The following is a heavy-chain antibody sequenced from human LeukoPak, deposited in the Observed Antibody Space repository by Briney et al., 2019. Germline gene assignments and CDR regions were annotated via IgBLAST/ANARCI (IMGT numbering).Heavy chain of an antibody. CDR3: ARGVEYGYGYAIDY. CDR1: GFTFSSYW. Sequence: PGGSLRLSCAASGFTFSSYWMSWVRQAPGKGLEWVANIKRDGSEKYYVDSVKGRFTISRDNAKNSLYLQMSSLRAEDTAVYYCARGVEYGYGYAIDYWGQGTLVTVSS. J-gene: IGHJ4*02. CDR2: IKRDGSEK. D-gene: IGHD5-18*01. V-gene: IGHV3-7*01.